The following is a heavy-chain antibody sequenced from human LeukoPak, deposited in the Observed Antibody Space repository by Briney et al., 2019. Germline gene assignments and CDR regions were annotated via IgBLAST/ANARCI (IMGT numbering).Heavy chain of an antibody. Sequence: GGSLRLSCAASGFTFSGSAMHWVRQAPGKGLEWVAVISYDGSNKYYADSVKGRFTISRDNAKNSLYLQMNSLRTEDTAVYYCAKSRIVGATGPDYWGQGTLVTVSS. CDR3: AKSRIVGATGPDY. CDR2: ISYDGSNK. J-gene: IGHJ4*02. D-gene: IGHD1-26*01. V-gene: IGHV3-30*04. CDR1: GFTFSGSA.